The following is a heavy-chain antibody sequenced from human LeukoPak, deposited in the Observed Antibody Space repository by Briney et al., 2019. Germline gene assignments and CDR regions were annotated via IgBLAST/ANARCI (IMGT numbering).Heavy chain of an antibody. CDR3: ARDPLRFGGTNYDY. D-gene: IGHD3-16*01. V-gene: IGHV3-74*01. J-gene: IGHJ4*02. CDR1: GFTFSSYW. CDR2: INSDGSST. Sequence: SGGSLRLSCAASGFTFSSYWMHWVRQAPGEGLVWVSRINSDGSSTSYADSVKGRFTISRDNAKNTLYLQMNSLRAEDTAVYYCARDPLRFGGTNYDYWGQGTLVTVSS.